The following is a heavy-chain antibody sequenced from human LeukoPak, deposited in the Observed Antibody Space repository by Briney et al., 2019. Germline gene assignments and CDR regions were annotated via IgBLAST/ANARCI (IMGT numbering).Heavy chain of an antibody. CDR2: TSHDGSNT. CDR1: GFTFGSYG. Sequence: GGSLRLSCAASGFTFGSYGMHWIRQAPGKGLEWVAVTSHDGSNTYYVDSVKGRFIISRDNSKNTLYLQMNSLRAEDTAVYYCANNHDSSGYHDYWGQGTLVTVSS. D-gene: IGHD3-22*01. CDR3: ANNHDSSGYHDY. V-gene: IGHV3-30*18. J-gene: IGHJ4*02.